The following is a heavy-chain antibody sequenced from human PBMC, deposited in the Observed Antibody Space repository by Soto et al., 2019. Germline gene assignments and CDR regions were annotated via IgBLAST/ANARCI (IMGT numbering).Heavy chain of an antibody. V-gene: IGHV4-31*03. CDR1: GGSISSGGYY. CDR3: APRRDGYNPFDS. CDR2: IYYSGST. D-gene: IGHD5-12*01. J-gene: IGHJ4*02. Sequence: QVQLQESGPGLVKPSQTLSLTCTVSGGSISSGGYYWSWIRQHPGKGLEWIGYIYYSGSTYYNPSLQCRVTMSVDSSKNQFARKLSSVTAAYTAVYYCAPRRDGYNPFDSWVQGNLVTVSS.